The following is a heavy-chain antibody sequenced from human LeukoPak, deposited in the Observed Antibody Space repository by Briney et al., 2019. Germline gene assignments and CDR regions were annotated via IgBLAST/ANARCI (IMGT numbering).Heavy chain of an antibody. V-gene: IGHV4-59*01. J-gene: IGHJ4*02. CDR3: ARGGWSLDY. CDR1: GGSLSSFY. CDR2: IYYTGNT. Sequence: SETLSLTCTVSGGSLSSFYWSWIRQPPGKGLEWIGYIYYTGNTNYNSSLESRVTISVDTSKNQFSLKLSSVTTADTAVYYCARGGWSLDYWGQGTLVTVSS.